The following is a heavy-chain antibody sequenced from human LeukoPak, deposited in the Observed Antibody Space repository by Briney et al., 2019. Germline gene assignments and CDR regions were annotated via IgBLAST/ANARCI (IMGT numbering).Heavy chain of an antibody. CDR2: IKQDGSEK. CDR1: GFTFSSYW. J-gene: IGHJ4*02. V-gene: IGHV3-7*01. CDR3: ARAGSSWYRGYFDY. D-gene: IGHD6-13*01. Sequence: GGSLRLSCAASGFTFSSYWMSWVRQAPGKGLEWVANIKQDGSEKYYVDSVKGRFTISRDNAKNSLYLQMNSLRAEDTAVYYCARAGSSWYRGYFDYWGQGTLVTVSS.